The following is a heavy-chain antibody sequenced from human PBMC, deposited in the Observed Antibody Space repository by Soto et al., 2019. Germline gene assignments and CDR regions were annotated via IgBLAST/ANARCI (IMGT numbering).Heavy chain of an antibody. CDR3: ARGDCSSTSCRPKAFDY. V-gene: IGHV1-69*13. Sequence: ASVKVSCKASGGTFSSYAISWVRQAPGQGLEWMGGIIPIFGTANYAQKFQGRVTITADESTSTAYVELSSLRSEDTAVYYCARGDCSSTSCRPKAFDYWGQGTLVTVSS. CDR1: GGTFSSYA. CDR2: IIPIFGTA. J-gene: IGHJ4*02. D-gene: IGHD2-2*01.